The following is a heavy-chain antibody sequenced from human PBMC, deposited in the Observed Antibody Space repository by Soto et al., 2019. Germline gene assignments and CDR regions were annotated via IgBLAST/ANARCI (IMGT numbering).Heavy chain of an antibody. CDR3: AKGHYDILTSYAPNY. Sequence: GGSLRLSCAASGFTFSSYGMHWVRQAPGKGLKWVAVISYDGSNKYYADSVKGRFTISRDNSKNTLYLQMNSLRAEDTAVYYCAKGHYDILTSYAPNYWGQGSLVTVSS. CDR2: ISYDGSNK. V-gene: IGHV3-30*18. J-gene: IGHJ4*02. D-gene: IGHD3-9*01. CDR1: GFTFSSYG.